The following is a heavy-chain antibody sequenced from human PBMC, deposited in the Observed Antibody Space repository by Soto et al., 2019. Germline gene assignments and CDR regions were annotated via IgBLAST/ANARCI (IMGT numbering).Heavy chain of an antibody. J-gene: IGHJ6*02. D-gene: IGHD5-18*01. Sequence: GGSLRLSCTASGFTFGDYVMSWVRQAPGKGLEWVGFIRSKAYGGTTEYAASVKGRFTISRDDSKSIAYLQMNSLKTEDTAVYYCTRTWIQLWSYYYYYYGMDVWGQGTTVTVSS. CDR3: TRTWIQLWSYYYYYYGMDV. V-gene: IGHV3-49*04. CDR2: IRSKAYGGTT. CDR1: GFTFGDYV.